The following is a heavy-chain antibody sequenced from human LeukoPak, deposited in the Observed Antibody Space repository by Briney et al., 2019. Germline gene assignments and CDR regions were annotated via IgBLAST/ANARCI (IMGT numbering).Heavy chain of an antibody. V-gene: IGHV3-23*01. CDR3: AKGPDKYGIKAYADF. Sequence: PGGSLRLSCAASGFTISNYAMSWVRQAPGKGLEWVSAITGSGGTTYYADSAKGRFTISRDNSKNTVYLQMNSLRAEDTAVYYCAKGPDKYGIKAYADFWGQGTLVTVPS. J-gene: IGHJ4*02. D-gene: IGHD2-8*01. CDR1: GFTISNYA. CDR2: ITGSGGTT.